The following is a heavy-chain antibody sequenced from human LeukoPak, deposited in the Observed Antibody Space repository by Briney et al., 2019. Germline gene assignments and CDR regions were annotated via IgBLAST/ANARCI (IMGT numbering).Heavy chain of an antibody. V-gene: IGHV3-33*01. CDR1: GFRFSSHG. Sequence: GTSLRLSCAESGFRFSSHGMHWVRQAPGKGLEWLGYIWYDGSNPDYVDPVKGRFTISRDNSKNTVYLQMNSLRAEDTAVYHCARFVGSDYTGSFDLWGQGTPVTVSS. CDR3: ARFVGSDYTGSFDL. CDR2: IWYDGSNP. J-gene: IGHJ4*02. D-gene: IGHD3-10*01.